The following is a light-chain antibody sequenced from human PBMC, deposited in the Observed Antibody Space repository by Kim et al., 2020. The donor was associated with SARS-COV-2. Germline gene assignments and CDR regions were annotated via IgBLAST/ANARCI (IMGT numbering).Light chain of an antibody. J-gene: IGLJ2*01. Sequence: VAPGKAARITCGGNNIESRGVHWYQQKPGQAPVVVMYSDSDRPSGIPERFSGSNSGNTATLTISRVEAGDEADYFCQVWESSTVVFGGGTQLTVL. V-gene: IGLV3-21*01. CDR2: SDS. CDR1: NIESRG. CDR3: QVWESSTVV.